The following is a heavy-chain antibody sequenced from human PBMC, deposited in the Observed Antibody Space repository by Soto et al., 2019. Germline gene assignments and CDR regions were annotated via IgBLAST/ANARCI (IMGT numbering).Heavy chain of an antibody. V-gene: IGHV1-18*01. Sequence: QVQLLQSAAEVKKPGASVKVSCKASGYTFTNFGVTWVRQAPGQGLEWMGWISAYTDDPNYAQKFQGRVTMTIDTSTSTAYMELRSLTSDDTAVYYCARVIPGAEAWFDPWGQGTLVTVSS. D-gene: IGHD2-2*01. CDR3: ARVIPGAEAWFDP. CDR2: ISAYTDDP. CDR1: GYTFTNFG. J-gene: IGHJ5*02.